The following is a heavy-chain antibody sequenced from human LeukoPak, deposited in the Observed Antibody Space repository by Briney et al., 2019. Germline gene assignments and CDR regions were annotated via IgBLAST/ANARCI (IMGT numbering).Heavy chain of an antibody. CDR1: GGSISNHY. V-gene: IGHV4-59*11. J-gene: IGHJ4*02. Sequence: SETLSLTCIVSGGSISNHYWSWIRQPPGKRLEWIGYIYYSGSTNYNPSLKSLVTISVDTSEKQFSLKLSSVTAADTAVYYCARGVVVTAFDYWGQGTLVTVSS. CDR2: IYYSGST. D-gene: IGHD2-21*02. CDR3: ARGVVVTAFDY.